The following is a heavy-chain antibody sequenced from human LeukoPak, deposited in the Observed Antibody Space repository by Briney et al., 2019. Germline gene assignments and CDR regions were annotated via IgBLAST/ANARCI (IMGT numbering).Heavy chain of an antibody. CDR2: ISYDESNK. CDR1: GFTFSGYA. D-gene: IGHD6-13*01. V-gene: IGHV3-30-3*01. CDR3: ASTAAATDPPGF. J-gene: IGHJ4*02. Sequence: PGGSLRLSCAASGFTFSGYAMHWVRQAPGKGLEWVAVISYDESNKYYADSVKGRFTISRDNSKNTVYLQMNSLRGEDTAVYYCASTAAATDPPGFWGQGTLVTVSS.